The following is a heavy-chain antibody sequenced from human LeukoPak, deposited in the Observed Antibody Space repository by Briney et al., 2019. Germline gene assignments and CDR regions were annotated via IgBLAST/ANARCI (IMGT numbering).Heavy chain of an antibody. CDR3: ARDASRPLDI. D-gene: IGHD1-14*01. CDR1: GFTFSSYS. V-gene: IGHV3-48*01. Sequence: GGSLRLSCAASGFTFSSYSMNWVRQAPGKGLEWVSYISSSGSTISYAESVKGRFTISGDNAKNSLYLQMNSLRVEDTAVYYCARDASRPLDIWGQGTMVTVSS. CDR2: ISSSGSTI. J-gene: IGHJ3*02.